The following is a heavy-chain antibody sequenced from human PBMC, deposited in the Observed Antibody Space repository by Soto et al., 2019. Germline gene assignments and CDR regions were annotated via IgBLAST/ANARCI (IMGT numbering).Heavy chain of an antibody. Sequence: GGSLRLSCAASGFTFSSYSMNWVRQAPGKGLEWVSSISSSSSTIYYADSVKGRFTISRDNSKNSLYLQMNSLRDEDTAVYYCARGPLAAAGTSCWFDPWGQGTLVTVSS. CDR2: ISSSSSTI. V-gene: IGHV3-48*02. J-gene: IGHJ5*02. D-gene: IGHD6-13*01. CDR1: GFTFSSYS. CDR3: ARGPLAAAGTSCWFDP.